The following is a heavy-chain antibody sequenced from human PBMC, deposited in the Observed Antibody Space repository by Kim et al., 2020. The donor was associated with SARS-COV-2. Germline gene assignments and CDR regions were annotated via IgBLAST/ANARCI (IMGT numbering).Heavy chain of an antibody. J-gene: IGHJ4*02. D-gene: IGHD3-16*01. Sequence: GNTNYARKFQDRVTMTTDTSTSTAYMERRSMRSDDTAVYYCARGIGGEEYWGQGTLVTVSS. CDR3: ARGIGGEEY. V-gene: IGHV1-18*01. CDR2: GNT.